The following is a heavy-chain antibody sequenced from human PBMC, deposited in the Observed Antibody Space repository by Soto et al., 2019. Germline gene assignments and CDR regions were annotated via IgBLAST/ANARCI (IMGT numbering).Heavy chain of an antibody. CDR1: GGSISSSNW. J-gene: IGHJ6*02. V-gene: IGHV4-4*02. CDR2: IYHSGST. Sequence: QVQLQESGPGLVKPSGTLSLTCAVSGGSISSSNWWSWVRQPPGKGLEWIGEIYHSGSTNYNPSLRSRVTLSVDKSKNQFSLKLSSVTAADTAVYYCARFGDWNYVDYYYGMDVWGQGTTVTVSS. D-gene: IGHD1-7*01. CDR3: ARFGDWNYVDYYYGMDV.